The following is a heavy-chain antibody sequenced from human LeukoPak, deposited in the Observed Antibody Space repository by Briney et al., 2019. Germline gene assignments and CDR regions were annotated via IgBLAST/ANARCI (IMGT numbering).Heavy chain of an antibody. Sequence: SVKVSCKASGGTFSSYAISWVRQAPGQGLEWMGGIIPIFGTANYAQKFQGRVTITADESTSTAYMELSSLRSEDTAVYYCARARYYYDSSGYYRGWFDNGASDIWGQGTMVTVSS. CDR1: GGTFSSYA. J-gene: IGHJ3*02. CDR3: ARARYYYDSSGYYRGWFDNGASDI. V-gene: IGHV1-69*13. CDR2: IIPIFGTA. D-gene: IGHD3-22*01.